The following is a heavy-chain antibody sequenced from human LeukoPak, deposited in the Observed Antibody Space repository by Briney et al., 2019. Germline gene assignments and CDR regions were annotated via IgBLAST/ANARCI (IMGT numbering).Heavy chain of an antibody. Sequence: PSETLSLTRIVSGGSISSSSYYWGWIRQPPGKGLEWIGSIYYSGSTYYNPSLKSRLTISVDTSKDQFSLKLSSVTAADTAVYYCARSLGPYSSSWYTYYYYYMDVWGKGTTVTVSS. CDR1: GGSISSSSYY. J-gene: IGHJ6*03. CDR3: ARSLGPYSSSWYTYYYYYMDV. CDR2: IYYSGST. V-gene: IGHV4-39*07. D-gene: IGHD6-13*01.